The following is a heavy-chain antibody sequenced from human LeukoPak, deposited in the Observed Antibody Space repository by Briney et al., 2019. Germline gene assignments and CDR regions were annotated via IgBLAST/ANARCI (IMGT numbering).Heavy chain of an antibody. CDR2: ISGSGDST. J-gene: IGHJ4*02. Sequence: PGGSLRLSCAASGFTFSSYAMNWVRQAPGKGLEWVSAISGSGDSTYYADSVKGRFTISRDNSKNTLYLQMNSLRAEDTAIYYCAKVGIVGATKTYFDQWGQGSLVTVSS. V-gene: IGHV3-23*01. CDR1: GFTFSSYA. D-gene: IGHD1-26*01. CDR3: AKVGIVGATKTYFDQ.